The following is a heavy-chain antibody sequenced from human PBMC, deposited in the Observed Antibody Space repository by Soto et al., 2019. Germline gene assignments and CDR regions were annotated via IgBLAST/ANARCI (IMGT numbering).Heavy chain of an antibody. CDR3: AKRDDYGDYPLHRTDY. Sequence: GGSLRLSCAASGFTFSSYAMSWVRQAPGKGLEWVSAISGSGGSTYYADSVKGRFTISRDNSKNTLYLQMNSLRAEDTAVYYCAKRDDYGDYPLHRTDYWGQGTLVTVSS. CDR2: ISGSGGST. J-gene: IGHJ4*02. D-gene: IGHD4-17*01. CDR1: GFTFSSYA. V-gene: IGHV3-23*01.